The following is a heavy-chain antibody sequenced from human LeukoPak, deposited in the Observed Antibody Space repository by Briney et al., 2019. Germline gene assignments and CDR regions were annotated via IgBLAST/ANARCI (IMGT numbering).Heavy chain of an antibody. CDR1: GFTVITND. Sequence: HPGGSLRLSCAASGFTVITNDMTWVRQAPGKGLEWVSVLYSDGNTKYADSVQGRFTISRDNSKYTLYLEMNSLSPDDTAVYYCARGVEPLAANTLAYWGQGTLVTVSS. CDR2: LYSDGNT. CDR3: ARGVEPLAANTLAY. D-gene: IGHD1-14*01. V-gene: IGHV3-53*01. J-gene: IGHJ4*02.